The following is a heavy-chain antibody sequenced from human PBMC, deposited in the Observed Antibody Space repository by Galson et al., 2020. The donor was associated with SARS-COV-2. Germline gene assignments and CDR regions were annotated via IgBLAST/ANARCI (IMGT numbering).Heavy chain of an antibody. CDR1: GGSFSGYY. D-gene: IGHD2-21*02. CDR3: AREENVFLVVTATRMCYFDY. Sequence: SETLSLTCAVYGGSFSGYYWRWIRQPPGKGLEWIGEINSSGSTNYNPSLKSRVPISVDTSTNHFSLKLSSVTAADTAVYYCAREENVFLVVTATRMCYFDYWGRGTLATVSS. CDR2: INSSGST. J-gene: IGHJ4*02. V-gene: IGHV4-34*01.